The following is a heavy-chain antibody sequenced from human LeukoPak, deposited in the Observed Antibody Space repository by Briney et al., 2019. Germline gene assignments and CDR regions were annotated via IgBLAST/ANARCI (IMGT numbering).Heavy chain of an antibody. J-gene: IGHJ4*02. D-gene: IGHD3-16*01. CDR2: INPSGGST. Sequence: ASVKVSCKASGYTFTSYYMHWVRQAPGQGLEWMGIINPSGGSTSYAQKFQGRVTMTRDTSISTAYMELSRLRSDDTAVYYCARVRYRLAETYIDYWGQGTLVTVSS. CDR3: ARVRYRLAETYIDY. CDR1: GYTFTSYY. V-gene: IGHV1-46*01.